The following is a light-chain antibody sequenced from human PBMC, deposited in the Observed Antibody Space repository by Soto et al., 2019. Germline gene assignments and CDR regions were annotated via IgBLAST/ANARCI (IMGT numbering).Light chain of an antibody. Sequence: EIVVTQSPGTLSLSPGERATLSCRASQSIKRSSLAWYQQKPGQAPRLLIYGASSRATGIPDRFSGSGSGTGSNLTISRLEPEDWAVYYCHQYCSFPPWTFGQGTKVDIK. J-gene: IGKJ1*01. CDR1: QSIKRSS. CDR2: GAS. CDR3: HQYCSFPPWT. V-gene: IGKV3-20*01.